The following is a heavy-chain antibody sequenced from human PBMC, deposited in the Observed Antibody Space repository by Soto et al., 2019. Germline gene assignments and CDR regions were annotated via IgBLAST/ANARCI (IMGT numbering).Heavy chain of an antibody. V-gene: IGHV3-23*01. Sequence: GGSLRLSCAASGFTFSSHAMSWVRQAPGKGLEWVSAISGSGGSTYYADSVKGRFTISRDNSKNTLYLQMNSLRAEDTAVYYCAKVMKGLGEGNYYYYYYMDVWGKGTTVTVSS. CDR3: AKVMKGLGEGNYYYYYYMDV. CDR2: ISGSGGST. J-gene: IGHJ6*03. CDR1: GFTFSSHA. D-gene: IGHD3-10*01.